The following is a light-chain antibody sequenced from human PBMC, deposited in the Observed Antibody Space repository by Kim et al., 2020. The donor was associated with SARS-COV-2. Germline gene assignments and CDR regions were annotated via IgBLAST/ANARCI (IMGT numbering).Light chain of an antibody. CDR3: QAWDGSTVV. J-gene: IGLJ2*01. CDR1: KLGDKY. CDR2: QDS. Sequence: SYELTQPPSVSVSPGQTASITCSGDKLGDKYACWYQQKPGQSPVLVIYQDSKRPSGIPERFSGSNSGNTATLTMSGTQAMDEADYYSQAWDGSTVVFGGGTQLTVL. V-gene: IGLV3-1*01.